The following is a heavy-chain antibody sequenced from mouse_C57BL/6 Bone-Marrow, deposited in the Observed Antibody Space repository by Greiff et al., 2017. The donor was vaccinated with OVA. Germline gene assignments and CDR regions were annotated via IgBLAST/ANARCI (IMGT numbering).Heavy chain of an antibody. J-gene: IGHJ3*01. CDR2: IYPGDGDT. CDR3: ARCDYDLDY. CDR1: GYAFSSSW. D-gene: IGHD2-4*01. V-gene: IGHV1-82*01. Sequence: QVQLQQSGPELVKPGASVKISCKASGYAFSSSWMNWVKQRPGKGLEWIGRIYPGDGDTNYNGKFKGKATLTADKSSSTAYMQLSSLTSEDSAVYFCARCDYDLDYWGQGTLVTVSA.